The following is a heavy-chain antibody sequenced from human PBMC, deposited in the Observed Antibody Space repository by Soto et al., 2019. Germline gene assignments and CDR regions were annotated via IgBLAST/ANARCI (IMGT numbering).Heavy chain of an antibody. CDR3: ARDASYYSLWSGYYPSRNGMDV. Sequence: QVQVVESGGGVVQPGRSLRLSCAASGFTFSSFGMHWVRQAPGKGLEWVSLIWYDGSKKSYGDSVKGRFTISRDNSRKTVYLQMNSLRADDKAVYYCARDASYYSLWSGYYPSRNGMDVWGQGTTVTVSS. D-gene: IGHD3-3*01. V-gene: IGHV3-33*01. J-gene: IGHJ6*02. CDR2: IWYDGSKK. CDR1: GFTFSSFG.